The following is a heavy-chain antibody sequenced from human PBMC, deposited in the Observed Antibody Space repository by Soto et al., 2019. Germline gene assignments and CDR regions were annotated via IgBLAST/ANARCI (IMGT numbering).Heavy chain of an antibody. D-gene: IGHD3-3*01. Sequence: GSLRLSCAASGFTFNNYAMSWVRQAPGKGLEWISGIRARGGDTWYADSVKGRFTISRDDYKNTLYLQMSSLRAEDTASYYCGKDSWLPRFGTLIHALDLWGQGTMVTVSS. CDR2: IRARGGDT. CDR3: GKDSWLPRFGTLIHALDL. J-gene: IGHJ3*01. V-gene: IGHV3-23*01. CDR1: GFTFNNYA.